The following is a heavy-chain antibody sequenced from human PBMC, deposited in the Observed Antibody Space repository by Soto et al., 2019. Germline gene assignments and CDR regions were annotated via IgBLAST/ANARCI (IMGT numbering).Heavy chain of an antibody. J-gene: IGHJ5*02. Sequence: GGSLRLSCAASGFTFSSYGMHWVRQAPGKGLEWVSAISGSGGSTYYADSVKGRFTISRDNSKNTLYLQMNSLRAEDTAVYYCAKPQFSAGRSGWFDPWGQGTLVTVSS. V-gene: IGHV3-23*01. CDR1: GFTFSSYG. D-gene: IGHD6-19*01. CDR2: ISGSGGST. CDR3: AKPQFSAGRSGWFDP.